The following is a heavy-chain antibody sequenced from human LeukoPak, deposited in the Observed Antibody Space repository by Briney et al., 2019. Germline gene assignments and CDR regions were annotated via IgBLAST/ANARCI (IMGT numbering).Heavy chain of an antibody. CDR1: GFTLSTYA. CDR3: AKAPVTSCRGAYCYPFDS. Sequence: GGSLRLSCAASGFTLSTYAMSWVRQTPGKGLEWVAATSSSDAGTCHADSVRGRFTLSRDNSKNTLYLQMNSLRAEDAAVYFCAKAPVTSCRGAYCYPFDSWGQGTLVTVSS. J-gene: IGHJ4*02. V-gene: IGHV3-23*01. CDR2: TSSSDAGT. D-gene: IGHD2-21*01.